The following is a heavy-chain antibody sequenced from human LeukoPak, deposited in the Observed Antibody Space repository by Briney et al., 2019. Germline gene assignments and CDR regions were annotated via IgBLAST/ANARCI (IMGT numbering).Heavy chain of an antibody. CDR3: ARDRVVGLGIDNAFDI. CDR2: IIPVFGTA. Sequence: ASVKVSCKASGGTFSSYAISWVRQAPGQGLEWMGGIIPVFGTANYAQKFQGRVTITADESTSTAYMELSSLRSEDTAVYYCARDRVVGLGIDNAFDIWGQGTMVTVSS. D-gene: IGHD2-15*01. CDR1: GGTFSSYA. J-gene: IGHJ3*02. V-gene: IGHV1-69*01.